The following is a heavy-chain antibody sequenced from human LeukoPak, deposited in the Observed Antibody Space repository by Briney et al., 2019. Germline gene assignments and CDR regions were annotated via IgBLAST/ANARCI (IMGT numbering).Heavy chain of an antibody. CDR2: VDYNGST. CDR1: GASVSSSH. CDR3: ARGFYEPVDR. V-gene: IGHV4-59*02. Sequence: PSETLSLTCTVSGASVSSSHWNWIRQSPGKGLEWIANVDYNGSTKYNPSLRGRGTMSLDTSKNQFYLKLESVTAADTARYYCARGFYEPVDRWGQGILVTVSS. J-gene: IGHJ5*02. D-gene: IGHD2/OR15-2a*01.